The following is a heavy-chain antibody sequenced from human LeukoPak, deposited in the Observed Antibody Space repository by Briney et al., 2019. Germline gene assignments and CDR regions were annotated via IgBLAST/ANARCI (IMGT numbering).Heavy chain of an antibody. CDR1: GLTFSIYY. CDR3: AREKVARGATRYYYYGMDV. D-gene: IGHD4/OR15-4a*01. J-gene: IGHJ6*02. V-gene: IGHV3-33*08. CDR2: IWYDGSNK. Sequence: GGSLRLSCAASGLTFSIYYMHWVRQAPGKGLEWVAVIWYDGSNKYYADSVKGRFTIPRDNSKNTLYLQMNSLRAEDTAVYYCAREKVARGATRYYYYGMDVWGQGTTVTVSS.